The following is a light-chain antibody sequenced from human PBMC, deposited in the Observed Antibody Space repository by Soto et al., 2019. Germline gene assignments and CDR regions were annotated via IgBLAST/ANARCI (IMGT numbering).Light chain of an antibody. V-gene: IGLV2-23*02. CDR3: CSYGGSSPVPYV. Sequence: QSVLTQPASVSGSPGQSITISCTGTSSDVGSYNLVSWYQHHPDKAPRLMIYEVSKRPSGVSNRFSGSKSGNTASLTISGLQAEDEADYYCCSYGGSSPVPYVCGTGTKLTVL. CDR2: EVS. CDR1: SSDVGSYNL. J-gene: IGLJ1*01.